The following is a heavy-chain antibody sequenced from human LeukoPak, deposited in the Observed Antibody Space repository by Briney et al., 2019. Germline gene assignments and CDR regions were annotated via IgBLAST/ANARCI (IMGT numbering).Heavy chain of an antibody. D-gene: IGHD1-26*01. CDR3: AKDIGLRWELLQNFDY. CDR1: GSTFSSYG. J-gene: IGHJ4*02. Sequence: GGSLRLSCAASGSTFSSYGMHWVRQAPGKGLEWVAVISYDGSNKYYADSVKGRFTISRDNSKNTLYLQMNSLRAEDTAVYYCAKDIGLRWELLQNFDYWGQGTLVTVSS. CDR2: ISYDGSNK. V-gene: IGHV3-30*18.